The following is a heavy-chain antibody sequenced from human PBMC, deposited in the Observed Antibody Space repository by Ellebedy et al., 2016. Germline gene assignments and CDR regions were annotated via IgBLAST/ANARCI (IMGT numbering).Heavy chain of an antibody. CDR3: ASGNSHAFDI. D-gene: IGHD4-23*01. V-gene: IGHV3-74*01. CDR2: INSDGSST. CDR1: GFTFSSYW. Sequence: HTGGSLRLSCAASGFTFSSYWMHWVRQAPGKGLVWVSRINSDGSSTSYADSVKGQFTISRDNAKNTLYLQLNGLTAEDTAVYYCASGNSHAFDIWGQGTMVTVSS. J-gene: IGHJ3*02.